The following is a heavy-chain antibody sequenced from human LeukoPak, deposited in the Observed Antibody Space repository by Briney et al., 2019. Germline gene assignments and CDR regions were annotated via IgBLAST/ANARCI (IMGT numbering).Heavy chain of an antibody. CDR1: GGSISSDGYY. V-gene: IGHV4-31*03. CDR2: IYYSGST. D-gene: IGHD4-23*01. J-gene: IGHJ5*02. Sequence: SQTLSLTCTVSGGSISSDGYYWSWIRQHPGKGLVWIGYIYYSGSTYYNPSLKSRVTISVNTSKNQFSPKLSSVTAADTAVYYCARDHSYYGGFNWFDPWGQGTLVTVSS. CDR3: ARDHSYYGGFNWFDP.